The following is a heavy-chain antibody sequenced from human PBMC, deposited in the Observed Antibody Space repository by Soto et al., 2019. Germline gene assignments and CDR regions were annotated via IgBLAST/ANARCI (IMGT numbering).Heavy chain of an antibody. CDR3: ARDFDFWNSYST. D-gene: IGHD3-3*01. V-gene: IGHV3-21*01. J-gene: IGHJ5*02. Sequence: GGSLRLSCAASVFTFSDYTMNLVRQSPGRGLDWVSSISPRTSSIYYADSVKGRFTISRYNAKNSLFLQMNSLRAEDTAVYYCARDFDFWNSYSTWGQGTLVTVSS. CDR1: VFTFSDYT. CDR2: ISPRTSSI.